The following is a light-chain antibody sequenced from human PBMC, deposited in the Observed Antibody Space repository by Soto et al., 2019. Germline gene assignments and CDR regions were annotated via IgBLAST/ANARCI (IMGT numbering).Light chain of an antibody. Sequence: QSVLTQPPSVSAAPGQQVTISCSGSSSNIGDNYVSWYQHLPGTAPKLVVYDNDRRPSGIPGRFSGSKSGTSATLVITGLQTGDEADYYCGTWDDRLSTGVFGGGTKVTVL. V-gene: IGLV1-51*01. CDR1: SSNIGDNY. J-gene: IGLJ3*02. CDR2: DND. CDR3: GTWDDRLSTGV.